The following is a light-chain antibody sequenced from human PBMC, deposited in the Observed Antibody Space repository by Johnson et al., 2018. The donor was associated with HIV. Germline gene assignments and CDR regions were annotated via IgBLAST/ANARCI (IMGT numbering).Light chain of an antibody. J-gene: IGLJ1*01. CDR1: SSNIGKNY. CDR2: ENN. Sequence: QSVLTQPPSVSAAPGQKVTISCSGSSSNIGKNYVSWYQQLPGTAPKILIYENNKRPSGIPDRLSGSKSGASPTLGITGLQTGDEADYYCGTWDSSLSAGVFGTGTTVTVL. CDR3: GTWDSSLSAGV. V-gene: IGLV1-51*02.